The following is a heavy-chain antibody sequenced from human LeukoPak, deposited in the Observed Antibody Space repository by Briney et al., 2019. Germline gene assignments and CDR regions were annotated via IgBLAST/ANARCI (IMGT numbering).Heavy chain of an antibody. CDR2: VSHRGST. CDR3: ARQDYDFSSGFYTGSNDLDV. CDR1: GYAITNGYH. D-gene: IGHD3-3*01. Sequence: KASATLSLTCTASGYAITNGYHWGWIRQPPGKGLAWIGSVSHRGSTYYNPSLESRISISIDRSKNHFSLTLRSVTAADTAVYYCARQDYDFSSGFYTGSNDLDVWGKGTTVTVSS. J-gene: IGHJ6*04. V-gene: IGHV4-38-2*02.